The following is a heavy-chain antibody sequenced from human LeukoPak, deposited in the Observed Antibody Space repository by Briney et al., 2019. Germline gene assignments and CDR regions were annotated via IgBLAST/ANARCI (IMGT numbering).Heavy chain of an antibody. V-gene: IGHV7-4-1*02. D-gene: IGHD3-9*01. CDR1: GYTFTSYA. J-gene: IGHJ6*02. Sequence: ASVKVSCKASGYTFTSYAMNWVRQAPGQGLEWMGWINTNTGNPTYAQGFTGRFVFSLDTSVSTAYLQISSLKAEDTAVYYCARGPEDESPSTPITIFFPNYYYYGMDVWGQGTTVTVSS. CDR2: INTNTGNP. CDR3: ARGPEDESPSTPITIFFPNYYYYGMDV.